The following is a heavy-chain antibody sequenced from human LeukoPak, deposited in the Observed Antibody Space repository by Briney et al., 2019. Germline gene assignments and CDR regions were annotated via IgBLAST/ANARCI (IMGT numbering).Heavy chain of an antibody. Sequence: GGSLRLSCATSGFTISPYSMSWVRQAPGKGLEWVACISSSGSHTYYAGSVKGRFIISRDNAKNSMSLHINSLRVEDTAMYFCARGDVDYYDSSGSDAFYIWGQGTRVTVSS. V-gene: IGHV3-21*06. J-gene: IGHJ3*02. CDR2: ISSSGSHT. D-gene: IGHD3-22*01. CDR3: ARGDVDYYDSSGSDAFYI. CDR1: GFTISPYS.